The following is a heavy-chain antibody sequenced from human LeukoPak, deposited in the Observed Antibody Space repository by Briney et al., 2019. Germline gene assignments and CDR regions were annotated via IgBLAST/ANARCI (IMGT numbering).Heavy chain of an antibody. CDR2: ISWNSGSI. CDR1: GFTFSSYW. Sequence: PGGSLRLSCAASGFTFSSYWMHWVRQAPGKGLEWVSGISWNSGSIGYADSVKGRFTISRDNAKNSLYLQMNSLRAEDMALYYCAKDPESYYDSSGYFDYWGQGTLVTVSS. CDR3: AKDPESYYDSSGYFDY. V-gene: IGHV3-9*03. J-gene: IGHJ4*02. D-gene: IGHD3-22*01.